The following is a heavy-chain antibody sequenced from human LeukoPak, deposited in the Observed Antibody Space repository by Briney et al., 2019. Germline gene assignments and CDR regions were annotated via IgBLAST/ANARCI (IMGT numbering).Heavy chain of an antibody. J-gene: IGHJ4*02. CDR1: GGSISSYY. V-gene: IGHV4-59*12. Sequence: SETLSLTCTVSGGSISSYYWSWIRQPAGKGLEWIGEIYYSGTTNYNPSLKSRVTISLDKSRNQFSLNLNSVSAADTAVYYCARSYFGSGTFNGFDYWGQGTLVTVSS. CDR3: ARSYFGSGTFNGFDY. D-gene: IGHD3-10*01. CDR2: IYYSGTT.